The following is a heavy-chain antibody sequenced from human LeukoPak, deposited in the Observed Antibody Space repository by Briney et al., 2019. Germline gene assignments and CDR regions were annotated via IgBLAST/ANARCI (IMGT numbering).Heavy chain of an antibody. V-gene: IGHV4-4*07. J-gene: IGHJ6*03. D-gene: IGHD2-2*02. CDR2: IYTSGST. Sequence: SETLSLTCTVSGGSISSYYWSWIRQPAGKGLEWIGRIYTSGSTNYNPSLKSRVTMSVDTSKNQFSLKLSSVTAADTAVYYCARDLSYCSSTSCYTHYYYYMDVWGKGTTVTVSS. CDR3: ARDLSYCSSTSCYTHYYYYMDV. CDR1: GGSISSYY.